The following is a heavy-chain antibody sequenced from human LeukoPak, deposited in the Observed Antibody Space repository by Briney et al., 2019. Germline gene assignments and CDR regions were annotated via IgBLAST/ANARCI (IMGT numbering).Heavy chain of an antibody. CDR1: GFTFSDYY. J-gene: IGHJ4*02. CDR2: ISSSSSYT. Sequence: PGGSLRLSCAASGFTFSDYYMSWIRQAPGRGLEWVSYISSSSSYTNYADSVKGRFTISRDNAKNSLYLQMNTLRAEDTAIYYCAKSHASIWNVYDYWGQGTLVTVSS. CDR3: AKSHASIWNVYDY. V-gene: IGHV3-11*03. D-gene: IGHD6-13*01.